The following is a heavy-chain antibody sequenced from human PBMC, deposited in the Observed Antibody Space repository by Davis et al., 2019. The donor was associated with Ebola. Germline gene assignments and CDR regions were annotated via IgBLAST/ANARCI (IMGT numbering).Heavy chain of an antibody. CDR1: GGTFSSYA. CDR2: IIPIFGTA. D-gene: IGHD3-22*01. CDR3: ARVYYYDRFDY. Sequence: SVKVSCKASGGTFSSYAISWVRQAPGQGLEWMGGIIPIFGTANYAQKFQGRVTMTRDTSTSTVYMELSSLRSEDTAVYYCARVYYYDRFDYWGQGTLVTVSS. V-gene: IGHV1-69*05. J-gene: IGHJ4*02.